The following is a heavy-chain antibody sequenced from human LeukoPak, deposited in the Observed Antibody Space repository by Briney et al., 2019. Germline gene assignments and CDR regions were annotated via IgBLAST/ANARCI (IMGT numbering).Heavy chain of an antibody. V-gene: IGHV1-69*13. CDR2: IIPIFGTA. J-gene: IGHJ4*02. Sequence: ASVKVSCKASGGTFSSYAISWVRQAPGQGLEWMGGIIPIFGTANCAQKFQGRVTITADESTSTAYMELSSLRSEDTAVYYCAWDSRHGYDNPFDYWGQGTLVTVSS. CDR3: AWDSRHGYDNPFDY. CDR1: GGTFSSYA. D-gene: IGHD5-12*01.